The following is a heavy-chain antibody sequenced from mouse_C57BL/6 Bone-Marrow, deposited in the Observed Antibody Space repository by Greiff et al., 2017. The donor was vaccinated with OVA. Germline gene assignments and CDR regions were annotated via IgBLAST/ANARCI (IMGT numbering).Heavy chain of an antibody. D-gene: IGHD2-2*01. CDR1: GYSITSGYY. J-gene: IGHJ3*01. V-gene: IGHV3-6*01. Sequence: ESGPGLVKPSQSLSLTCSVTGYSITSGYYWNWIRQFPGNQLEWMGYISYDGSNNYNPSLKNRISITRDTSKNQFFLKLKSVTTEDTATYYCAREGIYYGYDGAWCAYWGQGTLVTVSA. CDR2: ISYDGSN. CDR3: AREGIYYGYDGAWCAY.